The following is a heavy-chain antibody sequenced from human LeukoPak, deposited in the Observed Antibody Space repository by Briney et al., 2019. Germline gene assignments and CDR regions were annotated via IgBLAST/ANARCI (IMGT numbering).Heavy chain of an antibody. CDR2: ISSSSSTI. Sequence: PGGSLRLSCAASGFTFSSYSMNWVRQAPGKGLEWVSYISSSSSTIYYADSVKGRFTISRDNAKNSLYLQMNSLRAEDTAVYYCARADSSGYYHPINWGQGTLVTVS. CDR1: GFTFSSYS. V-gene: IGHV3-48*01. CDR3: ARADSSGYYHPIN. J-gene: IGHJ4*02. D-gene: IGHD3-22*01.